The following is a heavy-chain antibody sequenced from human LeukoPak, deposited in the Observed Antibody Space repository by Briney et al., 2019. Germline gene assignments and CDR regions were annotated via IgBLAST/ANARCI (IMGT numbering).Heavy chain of an antibody. CDR1: GGTFSSYA. Sequence: ASVKVSCKASGGTFSSYAISWVRQAPRQGLEWMGGIIPIFGTANYAQKFQGRVTITADESTSTAYMELSRLRSDDTAVYYCARDRGDDTVSYFDYWGQGTLVTVSS. J-gene: IGHJ4*02. D-gene: IGHD3-22*01. CDR3: ARDRGDDTVSYFDY. CDR2: IIPIFGTA. V-gene: IGHV1-69*13.